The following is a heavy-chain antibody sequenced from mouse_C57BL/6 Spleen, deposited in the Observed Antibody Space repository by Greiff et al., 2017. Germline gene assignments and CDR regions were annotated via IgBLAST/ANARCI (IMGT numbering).Heavy chain of an antibody. Sequence: VQLVESGPGLVAPSQSLSITCTVSGFSLTSYAISWVRQPPGKGLEWLGVIWTGGGTNYNSALKSRLSISKDNYKSQVVLKMNSLQTDDTARYYCARKSAYGRYYYAMDYWGQGTSVTVSS. CDR2: IWTGGGT. V-gene: IGHV2-9-1*01. CDR3: ARKSAYGRYYYAMDY. D-gene: IGHD6-5*01. J-gene: IGHJ4*01. CDR1: GFSLTSYA.